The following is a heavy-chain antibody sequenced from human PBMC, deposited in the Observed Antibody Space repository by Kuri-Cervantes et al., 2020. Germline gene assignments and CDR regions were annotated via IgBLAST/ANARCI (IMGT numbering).Heavy chain of an antibody. CDR2: ISSSGSHI. D-gene: IGHD3-10*01. CDR3: ARFLVSSGSYSYYYYYMDV. V-gene: IGHV3-21*01. J-gene: IGHJ6*03. Sequence: GGSLRLSCAASGFTFSGSNMNWVRQAPGKGLEWVSSISSSGSHIYYADSVKGRFTISRDNAKNSLYLQMNSLRAEDTAVYYCARFLVSSGSYSYYYYYMDVWGTGTTVTVSS. CDR1: GFTFSGSN.